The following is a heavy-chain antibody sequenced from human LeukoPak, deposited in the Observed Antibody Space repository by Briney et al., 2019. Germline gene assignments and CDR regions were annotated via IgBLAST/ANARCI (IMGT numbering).Heavy chain of an antibody. J-gene: IGHJ6*03. V-gene: IGHV1-46*01. Sequence: ASVKVSCKASGYTFGTYYLHWVRKAPGQGLQWMGIVNPNDGTTHYAQKFQGRVTMTRDMSTTTVYMELSSLRSEDTAVYYCARDRGYSYAKKSSEYYYMDVWGKGTTVTISS. CDR3: ARDRGYSYAKKSSEYYYMDV. CDR1: GYTFGTYY. CDR2: VNPNDGTT. D-gene: IGHD5-18*01.